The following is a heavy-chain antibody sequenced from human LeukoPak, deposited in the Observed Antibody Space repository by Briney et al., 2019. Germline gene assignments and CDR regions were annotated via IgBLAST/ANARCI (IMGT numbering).Heavy chain of an antibody. J-gene: IGHJ6*03. Sequence: GGSLRLSCAASGFTFDDYAMHWVRQAPGKGLEWVSGISWNSGSIGYADSAKGRFTISRDNAKNSLYLQMNSLRAEDMALYYCAKVGYDSSVGYYYYYMDVWGKGTTVTVSS. CDR3: AKVGYDSSVGYYYYYMDV. CDR2: ISWNSGSI. D-gene: IGHD3-22*01. CDR1: GFTFDDYA. V-gene: IGHV3-9*03.